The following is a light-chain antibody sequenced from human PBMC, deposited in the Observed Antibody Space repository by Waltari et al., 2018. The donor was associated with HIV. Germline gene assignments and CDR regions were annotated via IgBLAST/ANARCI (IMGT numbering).Light chain of an antibody. CDR3: QQYGSSPYT. J-gene: IGKJ2*01. CDR1: QSVSSSY. CDR2: DAS. V-gene: IGKV3-20*01. Sequence: EIVLTQSPGTLSLSPGERATLSCRASQSVSSSYVAWYQQKPGQAPRLLIHDASSRATGIPDRFSGSGSGTDFTLTISRLEPEDFAVYYCQQYGSSPYTFGQGTNLEIK.